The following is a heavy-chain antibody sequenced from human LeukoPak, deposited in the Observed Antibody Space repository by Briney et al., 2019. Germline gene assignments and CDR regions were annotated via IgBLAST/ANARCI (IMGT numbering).Heavy chain of an antibody. D-gene: IGHD4-17*01. CDR1: GFIFSSYS. CDR3: ARVSATVDWYFAY. Sequence: GGSLRLSCAASGFIFSSYSMNWVRQAPGKGLEWVSYISSSSSPIYYADSVKGRFTISRDNAKNSLYLQMNSLSAEDTAVYYCARVSATVDWYFAYWGQGTLVTVSS. J-gene: IGHJ4*02. V-gene: IGHV3-48*01. CDR2: ISSSSSPI.